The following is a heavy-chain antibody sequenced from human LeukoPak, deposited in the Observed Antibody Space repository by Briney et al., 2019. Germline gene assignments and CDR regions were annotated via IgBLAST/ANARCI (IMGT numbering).Heavy chain of an antibody. Sequence: ASVKVSCKASGYTFTVYYIHWVRQAPGQGLEWMGWINPNSGGTNYAQRFQGRVTMTRDTSISTAYMEVSRLRSDDTAVYYCARDLYFDSLDYWGQGTLVTVSS. CDR1: GYTFTVYY. CDR2: INPNSGGT. CDR3: ARDLYFDSLDY. J-gene: IGHJ4*02. D-gene: IGHD2-21*01. V-gene: IGHV1-2*02.